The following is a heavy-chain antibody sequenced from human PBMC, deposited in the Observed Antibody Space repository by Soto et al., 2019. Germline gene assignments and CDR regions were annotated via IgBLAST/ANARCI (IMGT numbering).Heavy chain of an antibody. V-gene: IGHV5-51*01. D-gene: IGHD3-16*02. CDR3: ARHLYYDYVWGSYRPKEGGPNYYYGMDV. Sequence: GESLKISCKGSGYSFTSYWIGWVRQMPGKGLEWMGIIYPGDSDTRYSPSFQGQVTISADKSISTAYLQWSSLKASDTAKYYCARHLYYDYVWGSYRPKEGGPNYYYGMDVWGQGTTVTVSS. CDR2: IYPGDSDT. CDR1: GYSFTSYW. J-gene: IGHJ6*02.